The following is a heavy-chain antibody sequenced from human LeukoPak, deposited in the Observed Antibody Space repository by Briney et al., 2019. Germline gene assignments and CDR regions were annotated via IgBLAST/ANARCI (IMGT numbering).Heavy chain of an antibody. J-gene: IGHJ5*02. D-gene: IGHD3-22*01. CDR3: ARKTYYYDSSGYYRRLSWFDP. Sequence: PSETLSLTCAVYGGSFSGYYWSWIRQPPGKELEWIGEINHSGSTNYNPSLKSRVTISVDTSKNQFSLKLSSVTAADTAVYYCARKTYYYDSSGYYRRLSWFDPWGQGTLVTVSS. CDR1: GGSFSGYY. CDR2: INHSGST. V-gene: IGHV4-34*01.